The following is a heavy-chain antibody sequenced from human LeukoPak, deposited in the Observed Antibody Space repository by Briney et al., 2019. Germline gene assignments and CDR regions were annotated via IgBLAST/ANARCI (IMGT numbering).Heavy chain of an antibody. V-gene: IGHV3-7*01. CDR3: VNLGYSD. CDR1: GFSFSAAW. D-gene: IGHD5-12*01. Sequence: GGSLRLSCEASGFSFSAAWMTWVRQAPGKGLEWVATIKNDGGDKYYVDSVKGRFTLSRDNAKNLVYLQMNSLRVEDTAVYYCVNLGYSDGGQGTLVTVSS. CDR2: IKNDGGDK. J-gene: IGHJ4*02.